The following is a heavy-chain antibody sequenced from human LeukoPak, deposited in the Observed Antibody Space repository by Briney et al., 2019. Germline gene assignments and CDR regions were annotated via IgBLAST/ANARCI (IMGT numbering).Heavy chain of an antibody. CDR2: VDPEDGET. Sequence: ASVKVSCKVSGYTFTDYYMHWVQQAPGKGLEWMGLVDPEDGETIYAEKFQGRVTITADTSTDTAYMELSCLRSEDTAVYYCATILGLAHNWFDPWGQGTLVTVSS. CDR1: GYTFTDYY. D-gene: IGHD2-15*01. V-gene: IGHV1-69-2*01. CDR3: ATILGLAHNWFDP. J-gene: IGHJ5*02.